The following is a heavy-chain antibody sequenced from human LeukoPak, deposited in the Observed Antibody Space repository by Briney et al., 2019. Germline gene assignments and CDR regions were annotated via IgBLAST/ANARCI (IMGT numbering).Heavy chain of an antibody. Sequence: PSETLSLTCTVSGGSLNNYYWTWIRQPPGKRLEWIGYIFYNGNTNYNPSLKSRVTISVDTSKNQFSLKLTSVTAADTALYYCARVDDWNALEYCGQGNMVTVYS. CDR3: ARVDDWNALEY. CDR2: IFYNGNT. D-gene: IGHD1-1*01. V-gene: IGHV4-59*01. J-gene: IGHJ4*02. CDR1: GGSLNNYY.